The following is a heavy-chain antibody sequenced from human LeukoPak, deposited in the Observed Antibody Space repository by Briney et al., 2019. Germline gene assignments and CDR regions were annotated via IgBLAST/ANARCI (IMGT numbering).Heavy chain of an antibody. D-gene: IGHD4-23*01. CDR1: GFIFSNYD. CDR2: VSTSGGYT. V-gene: IGHV3-23*01. J-gene: IGHJ4*02. Sequence: GGSLRLSCAASGFIFSNYDMTWVRQAPGKGLEWVASVSTSGGYTFYADSVKGQFTISRDNSKNTLYLQMNSLRAEDTAVYYCAKNIGGFDYWGQGTLVTVSS. CDR3: AKNIGGFDY.